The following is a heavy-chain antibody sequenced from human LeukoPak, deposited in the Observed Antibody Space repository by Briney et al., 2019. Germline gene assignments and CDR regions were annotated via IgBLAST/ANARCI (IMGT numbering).Heavy chain of an antibody. V-gene: IGHV4-34*01. J-gene: IGHJ5*02. CDR2: INHSGST. CDR1: GGSFSGYY. Sequence: PSETLSLTCALYGGSFSGYYWSWIPQPPGKGLEWIGEINHSGSTNYNPSLKSRVTISVDTSKNQFSLKLSSVTAADTAVYYCASLGIAAAGRNWFDPWGQGTLVTVSS. CDR3: ASLGIAAAGRNWFDP. D-gene: IGHD6-13*01.